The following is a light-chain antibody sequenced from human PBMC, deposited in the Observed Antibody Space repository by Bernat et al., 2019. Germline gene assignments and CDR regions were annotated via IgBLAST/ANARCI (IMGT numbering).Light chain of an antibody. CDR1: QSVSSY. CDR3: QQYNDWPPG. CDR2: GAS. J-gene: IGKJ1*01. V-gene: IGKV3-15*01. Sequence: EIVMTQSPATLSVSPGERATLSCRASQSVSSYLAWYQQKPGQAPRLLIFGASTRATGIPARFSGSGSETEFTLTISSLQSEDFAVYYCQQYNDWPPGFGQGTKVDIK.